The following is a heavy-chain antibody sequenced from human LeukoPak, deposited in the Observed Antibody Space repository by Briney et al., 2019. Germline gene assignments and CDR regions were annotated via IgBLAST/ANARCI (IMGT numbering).Heavy chain of an antibody. D-gene: IGHD1-1*01. CDR1: GFTFSSYA. CDR2: IKQDGSEK. V-gene: IGHV3-7*03. J-gene: IGHJ3*02. CDR3: ARRKYNWKEKFHDAFDI. Sequence: GGSLRLSCAASGFTFSSYAMHWVRQAPGKGLEWVANIKQDGSEKYYVDSVKGRFTISRDNAKNSLYLQMNSLRAEDTAVYYCARRKYNWKEKFHDAFDIWGQGTMVTVSS.